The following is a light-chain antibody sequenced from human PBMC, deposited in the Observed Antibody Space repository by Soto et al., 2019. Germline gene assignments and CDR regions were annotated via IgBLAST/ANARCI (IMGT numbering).Light chain of an antibody. Sequence: QSALTQPASVSGSPGQSITISCTGTSSDVGGYNYVSWYQQHPGKAPKLMIYDVNNRPSGVSNRFSGSKSGNTASLTISGLQAEDEADYYCSSYKGSSNPYVFGTGTKLTVL. CDR3: SSYKGSSNPYV. J-gene: IGLJ1*01. V-gene: IGLV2-14*01. CDR1: SSDVGGYNY. CDR2: DVN.